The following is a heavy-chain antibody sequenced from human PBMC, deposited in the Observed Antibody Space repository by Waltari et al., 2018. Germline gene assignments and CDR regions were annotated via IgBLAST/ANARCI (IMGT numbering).Heavy chain of an antibody. V-gene: IGHV1-2*06. D-gene: IGHD6-19*01. CDR2: INPNSGGT. J-gene: IGHJ4*02. Sequence: QVQLVQSGAEVKKPGASVKVSCKASGYTFTGYYMHWVRQAPGQGLEWMGRINPNSGGTNYAQKFQGRVTMTRDTSISTAYMELSRLRSDDTAVYYCAREGGQAYSSGWYDYWGQGTLVTVSS. CDR3: AREGGQAYSSGWYDY. CDR1: GYTFTGYY.